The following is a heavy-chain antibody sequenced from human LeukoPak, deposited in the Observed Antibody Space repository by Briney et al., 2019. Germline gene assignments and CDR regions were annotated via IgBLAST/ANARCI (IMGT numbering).Heavy chain of an antibody. J-gene: IGHJ4*02. Sequence: GGSLRLSCAASGFTFSNAWMSWVRQAPGKGLEWVGRIKSKTDGGTTDYAAPVKGRFTISRDDSKNTLYLQTNSLKTEDTAVYYCTTDLKRSWNVLRFLEWLSPFDYWGQGTLVTVSS. V-gene: IGHV3-15*01. CDR1: GFTFSNAW. CDR3: TTDLKRSWNVLRFLEWLSPFDY. D-gene: IGHD3-3*01. CDR2: IKSKTDGGTT.